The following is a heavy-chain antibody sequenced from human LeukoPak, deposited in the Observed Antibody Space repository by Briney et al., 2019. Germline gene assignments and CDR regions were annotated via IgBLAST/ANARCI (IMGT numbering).Heavy chain of an antibody. CDR1: GGSISSSSYY. CDR3: ARKMVRGVIPSYWYFDL. V-gene: IGHV4-39*01. Sequence: PSETLSLTCTVSGGSISSSSYYWGWIRQPPGKGLEWIGSIYYSGSTYYNPSLKSRVTISVDTSKNQFSLKLSSVTAADTAVYYCARKMVRGVIPSYWYFDLWGRGTLVTVSS. J-gene: IGHJ2*01. CDR2: IYYSGST. D-gene: IGHD3-10*01.